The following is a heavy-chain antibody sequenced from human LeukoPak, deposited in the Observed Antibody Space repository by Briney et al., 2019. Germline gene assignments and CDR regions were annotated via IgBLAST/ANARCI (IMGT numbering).Heavy chain of an antibody. J-gene: IGHJ4*02. CDR3: VAGGVAGTNY. CDR1: GYTLTELS. V-gene: IGHV1-2*06. CDR2: INPNSGGT. Sequence: ASVKVSCKVSGYTLTELSMHWVRQAPGKGLEWMGRINPNSGGTNFVQKFQGRVIMTRDTSISTTYMELSRLRSDDTAVYYCVAGGVAGTNYWGQGTLVTVSS. D-gene: IGHD6-19*01.